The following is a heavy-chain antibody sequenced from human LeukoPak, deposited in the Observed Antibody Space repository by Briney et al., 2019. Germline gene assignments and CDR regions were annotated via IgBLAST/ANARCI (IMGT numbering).Heavy chain of an antibody. CDR2: ISSSSTI. V-gene: IGHV3-48*01. Sequence: PGGSLRLSCAASGFTFSSYSMNWVRQAPGKGLEWVSYISSSSTIYYADSVKGRFTISRDNAKNSLYLQMNSLRAEDTAVYYCARGLQFYYYCGMDVWGQGTTVTVSS. J-gene: IGHJ6*02. CDR3: ARGLQFYYYCGMDV. CDR1: GFTFSSYS.